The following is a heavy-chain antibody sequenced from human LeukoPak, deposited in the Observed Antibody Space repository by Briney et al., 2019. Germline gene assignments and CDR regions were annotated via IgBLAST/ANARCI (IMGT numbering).Heavy chain of an antibody. CDR1: GGSISSGGYY. J-gene: IGHJ4*02. D-gene: IGHD3-10*01. V-gene: IGHV4-31*03. CDR3: AREGYYGSGSYWYYFDY. CDR2: IYYSGST. Sequence: SETLSLTCTVSGGSISSGGYYWSWIRQHPGKGLEWIGYIYYSGSTYYNPSLKSRVTISVDTSENQFSLKLSSVTAADTAVYYCAREGYYGSGSYWYYFDYWGQGTLVTVSS.